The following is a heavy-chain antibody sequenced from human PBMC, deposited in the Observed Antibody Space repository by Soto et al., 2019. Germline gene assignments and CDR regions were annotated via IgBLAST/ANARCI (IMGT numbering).Heavy chain of an antibody. J-gene: IGHJ6*02. D-gene: IGHD3-22*01. V-gene: IGHV3-33*08. CDR1: GFTFSSYG. CDR2: IWYDGSNK. Sequence: VHLVESGGGLLQPGGSLRLSCAASGFTFSSYGMHWVRQAPGKGLEWVAVIWYDGSNKYYADPVKGRFTISRDNSKNTLYLQMNSLRAEDTAVYYCARSYYYDSSGYYYEVYGIDVWGQGTTVTVSS. CDR3: ARSYYYDSSGYYYEVYGIDV.